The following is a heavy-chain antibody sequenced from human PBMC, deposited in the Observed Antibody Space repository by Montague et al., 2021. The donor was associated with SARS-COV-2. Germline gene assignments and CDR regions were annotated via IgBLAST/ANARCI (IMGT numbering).Heavy chain of an antibody. Sequence: SETLSLTCTVYGGSISSYYWSWIRQTQGKGLEWLGYSYYSGGTNYKPSLKSRVTISVDTSKNQFSLKLSSVTAADTAVYYCARVKRGDYYGLGVSAHFDYWGQGTLVTVSS. J-gene: IGHJ4*02. CDR2: SYYSGGT. D-gene: IGHD3-10*01. V-gene: IGHV4-59*01. CDR1: GGSISSYY. CDR3: ARVKRGDYYGLGVSAHFDY.